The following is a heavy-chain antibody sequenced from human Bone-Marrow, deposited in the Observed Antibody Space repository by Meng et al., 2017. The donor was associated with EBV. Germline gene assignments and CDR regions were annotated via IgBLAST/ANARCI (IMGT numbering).Heavy chain of an antibody. CDR3: ARAIGERAYGSGSLNWFDP. J-gene: IGHJ5*02. V-gene: IGHV4-59*01. Sequence: HVQRQELGPGLVKPSDTLSLTCTVSGGSNSSYYWSWIRQPPGKGLEWIGYIYYSGSTNYNPSLKSRVTISVDTSKNQFSLKLSSVTAADTAVYYCARAIGERAYGSGSLNWFDPWGQGTLVTVSS. CDR1: GGSNSSYY. CDR2: IYYSGST. D-gene: IGHD3-10*01.